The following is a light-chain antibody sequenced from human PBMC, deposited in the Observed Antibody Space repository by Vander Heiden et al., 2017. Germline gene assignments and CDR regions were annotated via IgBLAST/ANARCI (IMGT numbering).Light chain of an antibody. CDR1: SSNIGAGYD. J-gene: IGLJ1*01. V-gene: IGLV1-40*01. Sequence: QSVLTQPPSVSGAPGQRVTVSCTGSSSNIGAGYDVHWYQQFPGAAPKLLIFVNNIRPSGVPDRFSGSKSGASASLSITGLHADDEADYYCQSYDRSLSGSVFGTGTKVTVL. CDR2: VNN. CDR3: QSYDRSLSGSV.